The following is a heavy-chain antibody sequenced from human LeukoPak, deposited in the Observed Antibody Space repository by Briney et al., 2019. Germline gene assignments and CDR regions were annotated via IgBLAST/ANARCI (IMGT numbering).Heavy chain of an antibody. CDR1: GFTFSSYA. D-gene: IGHD6-25*01. J-gene: IGHJ4*02. CDR2: ISGSGYNT. CDR3: AKVLGMYGSSGYAWYFDY. V-gene: IGHV3-23*01. Sequence: GGSLRLSCTASGFTFSSYAMSWVRQAPGKGLEWVSIISGSGYNTYYADSVKGRFTISRDNSKNTLCLQMNSLRAEDTAVYYCAKVLGMYGSSGYAWYFDYWGQGTLVTVSS.